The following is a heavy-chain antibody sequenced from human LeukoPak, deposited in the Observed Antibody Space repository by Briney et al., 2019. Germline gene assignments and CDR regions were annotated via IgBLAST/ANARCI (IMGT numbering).Heavy chain of an antibody. CDR2: IYYTGST. J-gene: IGHJ4*02. D-gene: IGHD3-10*01. V-gene: IGHV4-59*01. CDR3: ARLHSITMVRGVITDDY. Sequence: SETLSLACTVPGGSISTYYWSWIRQPPGKGLEWIGYIYYTGSTSYNPSLKSRVTMSLDASKNQFSLELNSVTPADTAVYYCARLHSITMVRGVITDDYWGQGTLVTVSS. CDR1: GGSISTYY.